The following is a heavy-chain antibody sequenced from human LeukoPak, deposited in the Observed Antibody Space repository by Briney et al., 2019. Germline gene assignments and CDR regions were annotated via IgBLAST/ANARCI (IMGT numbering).Heavy chain of an antibody. CDR1: GFTFSSYG. CDR2: ISYDGSNK. CDR3: AKDDDSRNFDY. D-gene: IGHD3-22*01. V-gene: IGHV3-30*18. Sequence: GRSRRLSCAASGFTFSSYGMHWVRQAPGKGLEWVAVISYDGSNKYYADSVKGRFTISRDNSKNTLYLQMNSLRAEDTAVYYCAKDDDSRNFDYWGQGTLVTVSS. J-gene: IGHJ4*02.